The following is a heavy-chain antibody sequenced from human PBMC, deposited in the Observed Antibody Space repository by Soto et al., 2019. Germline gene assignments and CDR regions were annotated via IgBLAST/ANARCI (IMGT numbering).Heavy chain of an antibody. CDR3: ASPLDRAMVGPYYYGMDV. CDR1: GGTFSSYA. CDR2: IIPIFGTA. Sequence: SVKVPCKASGGTFSSYAISWPRQAPAQRLEWMGGIIPIFGTANYAQKLQGRVTITADESTSTAYMELSSLRSEDAAVYYCASPLDRAMVGPYYYGMDVWGQGTTVTVSS. V-gene: IGHV1-69*13. J-gene: IGHJ6*02. D-gene: IGHD5-18*01.